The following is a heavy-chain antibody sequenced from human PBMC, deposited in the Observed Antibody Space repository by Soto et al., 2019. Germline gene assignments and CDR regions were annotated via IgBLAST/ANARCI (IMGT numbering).Heavy chain of an antibody. D-gene: IGHD3-3*01. CDR2: MNPNSGNT. CDR3: ARGQHYNYDFWSGYYDY. V-gene: IGHV1-8*01. J-gene: IGHJ4*02. CDR1: GYTFTSYD. Sequence: QVQLVQSGAEVKKPGASVKVSCKASGYTFTSYDINWVRQATGQGLEWMGWMNPNSGNTGYAQKFQGRVTMTRNTSISTAYMELSSLRAEDTAVYYCARGQHYNYDFWSGYYDYWGQGTLVTVSS.